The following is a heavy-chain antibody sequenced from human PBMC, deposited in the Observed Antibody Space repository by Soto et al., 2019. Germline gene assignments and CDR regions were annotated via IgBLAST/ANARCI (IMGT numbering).Heavy chain of an antibody. CDR2: INGNTGST. Sequence: QVQLVQSGAEVKKPGASVKVSCKTPGNFCSKYGISWVRQAPGQGLEWLGWINGNTGSTNYAQKFRGRVTMTTDTSTDTVYMELSRLTSDDTTIYYCGRDGDQWDQRYLDYWGQGTLVSVYS. D-gene: IGHD1-26*01. J-gene: IGHJ4*02. V-gene: IGHV1-18*01. CDR3: GRDGDQWDQRYLDY. CDR1: GNFCSKYG.